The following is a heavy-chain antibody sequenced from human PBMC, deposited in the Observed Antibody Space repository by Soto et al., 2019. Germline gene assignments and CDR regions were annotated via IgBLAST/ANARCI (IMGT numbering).Heavy chain of an antibody. CDR1: GFTFSSYS. J-gene: IGHJ4*02. Sequence: GGSLRLSCAASGFTFSSYSMNWVRQAPGKGLEWVSYISSSSSTIYYADSVKGRFTISXXXAXXSXXLXXNXXRDXDTAVYYCAREDFWSGDDYWGQGTLVTVSS. V-gene: IGHV3-48*02. CDR3: AREDFWSGDDY. CDR2: ISSSSSTI. D-gene: IGHD3-3*01.